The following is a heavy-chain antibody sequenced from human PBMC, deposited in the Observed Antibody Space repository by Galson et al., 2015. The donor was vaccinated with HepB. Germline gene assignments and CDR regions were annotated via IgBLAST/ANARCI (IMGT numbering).Heavy chain of an antibody. CDR2: ISYDGSNK. J-gene: IGHJ6*03. V-gene: IGHV3-30-3*01. CDR3: ARVSGDYYYYYYMDV. Sequence: SLRLSCAASGFTFSSYAMHWVRQAPGKGLEWVAVISYDGSNKYYADSVKGRFTISRDNSKNTLYLQMNSLRAEDTAVYYCARVSGDYYYYYYMDVWGKGTTVTVSS. CDR1: GFTFSSYA. D-gene: IGHD6-25*01.